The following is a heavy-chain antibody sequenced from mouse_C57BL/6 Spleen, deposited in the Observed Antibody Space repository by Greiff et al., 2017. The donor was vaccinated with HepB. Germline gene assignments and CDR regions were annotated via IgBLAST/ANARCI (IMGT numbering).Heavy chain of an antibody. J-gene: IGHJ2*01. CDR1: GYTFTDHT. D-gene: IGHD4-1*01. Sequence: VQLQQSDAELVKPGASVKISCKVSGYTFTDHTIHWMKQRPEQGLEWIGYIYPRDGSTKYNDKFKGKATLTADKSSRTAYMQLNSLTAEDSAVYVCARSRNWEYYFDYWGQGTNLTVSS. CDR2: IYPRDGST. V-gene: IGHV1-78*01. CDR3: ARSRNWEYYFDY.